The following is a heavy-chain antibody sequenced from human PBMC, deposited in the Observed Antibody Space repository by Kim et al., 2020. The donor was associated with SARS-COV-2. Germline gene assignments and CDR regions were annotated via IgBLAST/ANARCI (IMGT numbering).Heavy chain of an antibody. V-gene: IGHV4-34*01. CDR2: INHSGST. Sequence: SETLSLTCAVYGGSFSGDYWNWIRQPPGKGREGIGEINHSGSTNYNPSLKSRVTISVDTSKNQFSLKLSSVTAADTAVYYCARGGTTVTTPRAEYFQHWGQGTQVTVSS. D-gene: IGHD4-17*01. CDR3: ARGGTTVTTPRAEYFQH. J-gene: IGHJ1*01. CDR1: GGSFSGDY.